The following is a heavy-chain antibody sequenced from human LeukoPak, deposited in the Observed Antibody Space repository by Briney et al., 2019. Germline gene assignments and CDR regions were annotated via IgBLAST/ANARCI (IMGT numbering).Heavy chain of an antibody. CDR2: ISSSGSTI. V-gene: IGHV3-11*01. D-gene: IGHD1-1*01. CDR1: GFTFSDYY. Sequence: GGSLRLSCAASGFTFSDYYMSWIRQAPGKGLEWVSYISSSGSTIYYADSVKGRFTISRDNAKNSLYMQMNSLRAEDTAVYFCARARRLVHDTSFYIDSWGQGTLVTVSS. J-gene: IGHJ4*02. CDR3: ARARRLVHDTSFYIDS.